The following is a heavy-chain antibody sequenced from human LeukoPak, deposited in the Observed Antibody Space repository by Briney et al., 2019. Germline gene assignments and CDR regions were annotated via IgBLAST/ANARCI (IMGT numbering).Heavy chain of an antibody. D-gene: IGHD6-13*01. CDR2: ISAYNGNT. J-gene: IGHJ4*02. CDR1: GGTFTSYA. Sequence: ASVKVSCKASGGTFTSYAISWVRQAPGQGLEWMGWISAYNGNTNYAQKLQGRVTMTTDTSTSTAYMELRSLRSDDTAVYYCARTAAGRGLDYWGQGTLVTVSS. V-gene: IGHV1-18*01. CDR3: ARTAAGRGLDY.